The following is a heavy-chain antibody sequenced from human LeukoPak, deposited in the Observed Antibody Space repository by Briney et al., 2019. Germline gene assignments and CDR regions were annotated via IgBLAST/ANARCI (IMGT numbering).Heavy chain of an antibody. V-gene: IGHV3-30*18. Sequence: GRSLRLSCAASGFTFSSYGMQWVRQAPGKGLECVAVISYDGSNTYYADSVKGRFTISRDNSKNTLYLQMNSLRVEDTAVYHCAKDLEPYTSGWYGDYWGQGTLVTVSS. J-gene: IGHJ4*02. D-gene: IGHD6-19*01. CDR3: AKDLEPYTSGWYGDY. CDR2: ISYDGSNT. CDR1: GFTFSSYG.